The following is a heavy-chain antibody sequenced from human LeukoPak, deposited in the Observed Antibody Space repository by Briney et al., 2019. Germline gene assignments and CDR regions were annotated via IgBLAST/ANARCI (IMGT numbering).Heavy chain of an antibody. CDR3: ARDPIAAAGTSLDY. V-gene: IGHV3-23*01. CDR1: GFTFSSYA. CDR2: ISGSGGST. J-gene: IGHJ4*02. D-gene: IGHD6-13*01. Sequence: PGGSLRLSCAASGFTFSSYAMSWVRQAPGKGLEWVSAISGSGGSTYYADSVKGRFTISRDNSKNTLYLQMNSLRAEDTAVYYCARDPIAAAGTSLDYWGQGTLVTVSS.